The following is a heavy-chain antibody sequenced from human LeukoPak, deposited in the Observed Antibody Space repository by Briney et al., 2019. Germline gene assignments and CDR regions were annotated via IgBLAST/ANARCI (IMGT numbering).Heavy chain of an antibody. CDR1: GGSFSGYY. CDR3: ARQARRGWGYFDY. CDR2: IDHSGFA. D-gene: IGHD6-19*01. Sequence: PSETLSLTCAVYGGSFSGYYWSWIRQPPGKGLEWIGEIDHSGFASYKPSLKSRVTISIDTSKNQFSLKLSSVTAAETAVYYCARQARRGWGYFDYWGQGSLVTVSS. V-gene: IGHV4-34*01. J-gene: IGHJ4*02.